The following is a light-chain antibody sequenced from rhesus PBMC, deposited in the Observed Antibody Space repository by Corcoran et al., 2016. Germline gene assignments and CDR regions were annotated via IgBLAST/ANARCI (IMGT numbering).Light chain of an antibody. J-gene: IGKJ3*01. V-gene: IGKV1-22*01. CDR3: LQFSSSPFT. CDR2: KAS. CDR1: QGISSW. Sequence: DIQMTQSPSSLSASVGDTVTITCQASQGISSWLAWYQQKPGKAPTLLIYKASSVQSGVPSRFRGIGSGTDFTLTISSLQPEDFATYYCLQFSSSPFTFGPGTKLDI.